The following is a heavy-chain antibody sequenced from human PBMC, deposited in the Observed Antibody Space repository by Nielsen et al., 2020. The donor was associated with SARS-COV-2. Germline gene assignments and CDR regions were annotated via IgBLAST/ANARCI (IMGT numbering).Heavy chain of an antibody. V-gene: IGHV3-20*04. J-gene: IGHJ3*02. CDR3: VTRVGGTVISPGGFDI. CDR1: GFIFEDHG. D-gene: IGHD4-11*01. Sequence: GESLKISCAASGFIFEDHGMSWVRQAPGKGLEWISRITWSGSTTNYADSVKGRFTISRDNARNSLYLQMNSLRAEDTALYYCVTRVGGTVISPGGFDIWGQGTMVTVSS. CDR2: ITWSGSTT.